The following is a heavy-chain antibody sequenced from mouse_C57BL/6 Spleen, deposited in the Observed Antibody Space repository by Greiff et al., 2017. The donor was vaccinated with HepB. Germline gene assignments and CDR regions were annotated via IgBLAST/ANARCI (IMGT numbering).Heavy chain of an antibody. D-gene: IGHD1-1*01. V-gene: IGHV1-55*01. Sequence: QVQLQQPGAELVKPGASVKMSCKASGYTFTSYWITWVKQRPGQGLEWIGDIYPGSGSTNYNEKFKSKATLTVDTSSSTAYMQLSSLTSEDSAVYYCARSNYYGSRTSAMDYWGQGTSVTVSS. J-gene: IGHJ4*01. CDR3: ARSNYYGSRTSAMDY. CDR1: GYTFTSYW. CDR2: IYPGSGST.